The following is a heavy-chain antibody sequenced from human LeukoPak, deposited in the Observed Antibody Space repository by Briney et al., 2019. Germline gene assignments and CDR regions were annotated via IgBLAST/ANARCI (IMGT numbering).Heavy chain of an antibody. CDR1: GXTFSTYE. J-gene: IGHJ4*02. CDR3: AREMDFDY. V-gene: IGHV3-48*03. CDR2: ISSSGSTK. Sequence: GGSPTLSCGASGXTFSTYEMNGVRQAPAQGLEWVSYISSSGSTKYYAESVKGRFTISRDNAENSLYLQMNSLRAEDTAVYYCAREMDFDYWGQGTLVTVSS. D-gene: IGHD2-8*01.